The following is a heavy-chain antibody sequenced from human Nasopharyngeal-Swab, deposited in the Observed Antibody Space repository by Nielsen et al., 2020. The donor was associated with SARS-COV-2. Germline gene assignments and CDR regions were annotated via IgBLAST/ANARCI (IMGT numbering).Heavy chain of an antibody. CDR2: ISSSSSYI. Sequence: GESLKISCAASGFTFSSYSMNWVRQAPGKGLEWVSSISSSSSYIFYADSVKGRFTISRGNAKKSLYLQMNSLRAEDTAVYYCARSPGSITMVRGVIMTGWFDPWGQGTLVTVSS. V-gene: IGHV3-21*01. CDR1: GFTFSSYS. D-gene: IGHD3-10*01. CDR3: ARSPGSITMVRGVIMTGWFDP. J-gene: IGHJ5*02.